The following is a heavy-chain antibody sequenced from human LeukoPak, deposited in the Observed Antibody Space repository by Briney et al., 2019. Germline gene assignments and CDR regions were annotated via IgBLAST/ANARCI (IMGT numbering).Heavy chain of an antibody. CDR2: IIPIFGTA. J-gene: IGHJ6*03. Sequence: SVKVSCKASGGTFSSYAIIWVRQAPGQGLEWMGGIIPIFGTANYAQKFQGRVTITTDESTSTAYMELSSLRSEDTAVYYCARAAMVRGGYYYYYYMDVWGKGTTVTVSS. D-gene: IGHD3-10*01. CDR1: GGTFSSYA. CDR3: ARAAMVRGGYYYYYYMDV. V-gene: IGHV1-69*05.